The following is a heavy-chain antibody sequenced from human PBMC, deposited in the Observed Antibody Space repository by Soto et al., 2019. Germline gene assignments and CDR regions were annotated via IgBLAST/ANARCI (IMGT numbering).Heavy chain of an antibody. CDR3: ARDGRGYSSGWYYAFDI. J-gene: IGHJ3*02. CDR2: IYYSGST. Sequence: PSETLSLTCTVSGGSISSYYWSWIRQPPGKGLEWIGYIYYSGSTNYNPSLKSRVTISVDTSKNQFSLKLSSVTTADTAVYYCARDGRGYSSGWYYAFDIWGKGKMVTVSS. D-gene: IGHD6-19*01. CDR1: GGSISSYY. V-gene: IGHV4-59*01.